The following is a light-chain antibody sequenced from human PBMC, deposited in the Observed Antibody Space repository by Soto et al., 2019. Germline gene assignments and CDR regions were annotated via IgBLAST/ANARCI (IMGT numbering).Light chain of an antibody. J-gene: IGKJ3*01. CDR2: GAS. CDR1: QSVNSN. CDR3: QQYSYWPPIFT. V-gene: IGKV3-15*01. Sequence: EIVMTQSPATLSVSPGERATLSCRASQSVNSNLAWYQHKPGQAPRLLIYGASTRATGIPARFSGSGSGTEFTLTISSLQSEDFAVYYCQQYSYWPPIFTFGPGTKVDIK.